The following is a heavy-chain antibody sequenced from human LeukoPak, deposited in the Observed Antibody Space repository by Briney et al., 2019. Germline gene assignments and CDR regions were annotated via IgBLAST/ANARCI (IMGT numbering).Heavy chain of an antibody. CDR1: GFIFRDYW. CDR2: IVRDGFPT. Sequence: GGSLRLSCAASGFIFRDYWMLWVRQAPGKGLIWVSRIVRDGFPTIYADSVKGRFTVSRNNARNTLYLQMNNLRDDDSAVYYCAASRWSGALDFWGKGSLVSVSS. D-gene: IGHD3-3*01. J-gene: IGHJ4*02. V-gene: IGHV3-74*01. CDR3: AASRWSGALDF.